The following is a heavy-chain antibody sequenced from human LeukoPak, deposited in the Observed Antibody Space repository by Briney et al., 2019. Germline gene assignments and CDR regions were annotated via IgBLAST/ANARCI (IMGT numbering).Heavy chain of an antibody. CDR1: GGSFSGYY. CDR3: ARERHYYGSGRQYYMDV. V-gene: IGHV4-34*01. CDR2: IDHSGST. D-gene: IGHD3-10*01. J-gene: IGHJ6*03. Sequence: SETLSLTCAVYGGSFSGYYWSWIRQPPGKGLEWIGEIDHSGSTNYNPSLKSRVTISVDTSKNQFSLKLSSVTAADTAVYYCARERHYYGSGRQYYMDVWGKGTTVTVSS.